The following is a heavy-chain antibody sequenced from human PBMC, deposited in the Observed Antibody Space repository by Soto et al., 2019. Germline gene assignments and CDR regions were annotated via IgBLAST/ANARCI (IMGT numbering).Heavy chain of an antibody. V-gene: IGHV4-31*03. CDR3: ARADFGDIVVVPAANPQYYYYGMDV. D-gene: IGHD2-2*01. J-gene: IGHJ6*02. Sequence: SETLSLTCTVSGGSISSGGYYWSWIRQHPGKGLEWIGYIYYSGSTYYNPSLKSRVTISVDTSKNQFSLKLSSVTAADTAVYYCARADFGDIVVVPAANPQYYYYGMDVWGQGTTVTVSS. CDR1: GGSISSGGYY. CDR2: IYYSGST.